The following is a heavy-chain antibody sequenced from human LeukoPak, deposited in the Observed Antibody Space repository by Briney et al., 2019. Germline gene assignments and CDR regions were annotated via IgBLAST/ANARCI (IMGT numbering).Heavy chain of an antibody. V-gene: IGHV3-9*01. CDR1: GFTFDDYA. CDR2: ISWNSGSI. J-gene: IGHJ2*01. Sequence: GGSLRLSCAASGFTFDDYAMHWVRQAPGKGLEWVSGISWNSGSIGYADSVKGRFTISRDNAKNSLYLQMNSLRAEDTALYYCARDITGTLSPLYSNWYFDLWGRGTLVTVSS. CDR3: ARDITGTLSPLYSNWYFDL. D-gene: IGHD1-20*01.